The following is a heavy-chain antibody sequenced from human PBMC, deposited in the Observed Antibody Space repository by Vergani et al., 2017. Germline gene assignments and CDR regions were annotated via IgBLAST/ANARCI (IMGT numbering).Heavy chain of an antibody. J-gene: IGHJ3*02. CDR1: GFTFSDFY. V-gene: IGHV3-11*06. D-gene: IGHD3-3*01. CDR3: ARVGAACAFDI. Sequence: QVQLVESGGALVRPGGSLRLSCAASGFTFSDFYMTWIRQAPGKGLEWVSYISSSSSHTNYADSVKGRFTISRDNGKNSLYLQMHSLRADDTAVYYCARVGAACAFDIWGQGTVVTVSS. CDR2: ISSSSSHT.